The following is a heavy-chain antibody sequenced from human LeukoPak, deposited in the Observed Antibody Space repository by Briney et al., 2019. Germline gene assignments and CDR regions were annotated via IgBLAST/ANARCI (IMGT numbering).Heavy chain of an antibody. CDR1: GSTFDDYG. CDR3: ARASYYYYGMDV. V-gene: IGHV3-20*01. Sequence: GSLRLSCAASGSTFDDYGMSWVRQAPGKGLEWVSGINWNGGSTGYADSVKGRFTISRDNAKNSLYLQMNSLRAGDTALYHCARASYYYYGMDVWGQGTTVTVSS. CDR2: INWNGGST. J-gene: IGHJ6*02.